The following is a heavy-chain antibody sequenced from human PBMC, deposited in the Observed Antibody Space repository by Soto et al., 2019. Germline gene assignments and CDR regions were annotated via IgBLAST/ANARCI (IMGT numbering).Heavy chain of an antibody. Sequence: QVQLQQWGAGLLKPSETLSLTCAVYGGSFSGYYWSWIRQPPGKGLEWIGEINHSGSTNYNPCLKSRVTISVDTSKNQFSLKLSSVTAADTAVYYCAQIGYCSSTSCYEVDYCGQGTLVTVSS. V-gene: IGHV4-34*01. J-gene: IGHJ4*02. D-gene: IGHD2-2*01. CDR3: AQIGYCSSTSCYEVDY. CDR1: GGSFSGYY. CDR2: INHSGST.